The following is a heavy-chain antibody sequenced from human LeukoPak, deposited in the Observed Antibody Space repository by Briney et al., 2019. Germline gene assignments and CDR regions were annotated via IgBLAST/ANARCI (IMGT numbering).Heavy chain of an antibody. V-gene: IGHV4-34*01. CDR1: GGSFSGYY. CDR2: INHSGST. Sequence: PSETLSLTCAVYGGSFSGYYWSWIRQPPGKGLEWIGEINHSGSTNYNPSLKSRVTISVDTSKNQFSLKLSSVTAADTAVYYCARGSHYYGSGSFPNFDYWGQRTLVTVSS. CDR3: ARGSHYYGSGSFPNFDY. D-gene: IGHD3-10*01. J-gene: IGHJ4*02.